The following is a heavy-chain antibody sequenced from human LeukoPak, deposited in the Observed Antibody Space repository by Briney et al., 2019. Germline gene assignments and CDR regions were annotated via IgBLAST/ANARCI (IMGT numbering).Heavy chain of an antibody. CDR2: IYTSGST. D-gene: IGHD6-19*01. Sequence: PSETLSLTCTVSSGSISSYYWSWIRQPAGKGLEWIGRIYTSGSTNYNPSLKSRVTMSVDTSKNQFSLKLSSVTAADTAVYYCARDRSSGWTWGVYFDYWGQGTLVTVSS. J-gene: IGHJ4*02. CDR3: ARDRSSGWTWGVYFDY. CDR1: SGSISSYY. V-gene: IGHV4-4*07.